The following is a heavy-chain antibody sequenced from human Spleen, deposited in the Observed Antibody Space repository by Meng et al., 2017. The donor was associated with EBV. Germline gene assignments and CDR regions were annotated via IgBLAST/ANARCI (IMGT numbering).Heavy chain of an antibody. CDR1: GDSVSRDNVH. CDR2: IYYSGTT. CDR3: ARAVRDGYNFDS. D-gene: IGHD5-24*01. J-gene: IGHJ4*01. V-gene: IGHV4-61*01. Sequence: VQRKRSGPGLCLPPGHRSLRSTVAGDSVSRDNVHGTWIRQSPGKGLEWIGYIYYSGTTNYNPSLKSRLTMSVDTSKNQFSLMMTSVTAADAAVYYCARAVRDGYNFDSWGHGTLVTVSS.